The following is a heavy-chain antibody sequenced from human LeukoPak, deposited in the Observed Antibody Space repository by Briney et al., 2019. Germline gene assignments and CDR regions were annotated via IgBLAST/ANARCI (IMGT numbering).Heavy chain of an antibody. D-gene: IGHD4/OR15-4a*01. Sequence: VASVKASCKASGYTFTSYGISWVRQAPGQGLEWMGWISAYNGNTNYAQKLQGRVTMTTDTSTSTAYMELRSLRSDDTAVYYCARSAPYGDDAFDIWGQGTMVTVSS. V-gene: IGHV1-18*01. J-gene: IGHJ3*02. CDR3: ARSAPYGDDAFDI. CDR1: GYTFTSYG. CDR2: ISAYNGNT.